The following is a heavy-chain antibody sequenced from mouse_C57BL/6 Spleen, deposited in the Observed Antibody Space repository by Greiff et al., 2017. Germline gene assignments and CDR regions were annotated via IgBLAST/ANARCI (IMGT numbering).Heavy chain of an antibody. CDR3: ARGGSSYPFAY. D-gene: IGHD1-1*01. J-gene: IGHJ3*01. Sequence: EVQRVESGPGMVKPSQSLSLTCTVTGYSITSGYDWHWIRHFPGNKLEWMGYISYSGSTNYNPYLKSRISITHDTSKNHFFLKLNSVTTEDTATYYCARGGSSYPFAYWGQGTLVTVSA. V-gene: IGHV3-1*01. CDR1: GYSITSGYD. CDR2: ISYSGST.